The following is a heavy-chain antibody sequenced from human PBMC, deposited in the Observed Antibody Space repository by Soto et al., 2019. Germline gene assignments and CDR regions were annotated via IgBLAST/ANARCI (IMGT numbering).Heavy chain of an antibody. D-gene: IGHD3-10*01. CDR3: ARCITVVRGRQVDSFDY. J-gene: IGHJ4*02. CDR1: GYTFTGYY. Sequence: ASVKVSCKASGYTFTGYYMHWVRQAPGQGLEWMGWINPNSGGTNYAQKFQGWVTMTRDTSISTAYMELSRLRSDDTAVYYCARCITVVRGRQVDSFDYWGQVTVVTV. CDR2: INPNSGGT. V-gene: IGHV1-2*04.